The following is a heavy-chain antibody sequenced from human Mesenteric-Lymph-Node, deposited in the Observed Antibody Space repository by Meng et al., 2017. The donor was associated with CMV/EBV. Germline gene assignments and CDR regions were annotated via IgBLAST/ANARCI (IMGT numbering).Heavy chain of an antibody. V-gene: IGHV3-30*02. CDR3: ATDFIAGGIQADYGMDV. D-gene: IGHD6-13*01. CDR2: IWYDGSYK. J-gene: IGHJ6*02. Sequence: GESLKIPCAASGFIFSSCCMHRVRLAPGKGMEWVAFIWYDGSYKYHVVCVKGRFTISSDNSKIALYLQMNSLRAEDTDVYYCATDFIAGGIQADYGMDVWGQGTTVTVSS. CDR1: GFIFSSCC.